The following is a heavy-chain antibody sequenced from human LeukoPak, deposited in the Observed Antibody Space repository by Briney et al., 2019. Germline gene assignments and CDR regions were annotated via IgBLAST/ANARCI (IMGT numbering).Heavy chain of an antibody. CDR1: GFTFSSYA. V-gene: IGHV3-30*18. CDR3: AKDWALYRDYVAYFES. CDR2: IRYDGSGK. Sequence: GTSLRLSCAASGFTFSSYAMHWVRQAPGKGLEWVAVIRYDGSGKYYGDSVKGRFTISRDNSKNTLYLQMNSLRPEDTAVYYCAKDWALYRDYVAYFESWGQGTLVTVSS. J-gene: IGHJ5*01. D-gene: IGHD4-17*01.